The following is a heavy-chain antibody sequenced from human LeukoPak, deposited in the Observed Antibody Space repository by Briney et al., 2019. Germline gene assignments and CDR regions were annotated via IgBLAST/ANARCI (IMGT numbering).Heavy chain of an antibody. CDR1: GGKFSSYA. V-gene: IGHV1-69*04. CDR2: IITILGIA. Sequence: SVKLSCTASGGKFSSYAISWVRKAHGQGIEWMGRIITILGIANYAKKFKGRVTITADKSTSTVYIQLSNLRSEDTTVNYCASAQRYSCVGYYAFDIWGQGKMVTVSS. CDR3: ASAQRYSCVGYYAFDI. D-gene: IGHD6-19*01. J-gene: IGHJ3*02.